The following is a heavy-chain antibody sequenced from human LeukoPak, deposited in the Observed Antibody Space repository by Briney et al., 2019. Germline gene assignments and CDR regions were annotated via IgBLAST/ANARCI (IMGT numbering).Heavy chain of an antibody. CDR2: INHSGST. D-gene: IGHD2-2*02. J-gene: IGHJ5*02. CDR3: ARGHCSSTSCYTNWFDP. CDR1: GGSISSGGYY. V-gene: IGHV4-39*07. Sequence: SETLSLTCTVSGGSISSGGYYWSWIRQPPGKGLEWIGEINHSGSTNYNPSLKSRVTISVDTSKNQFSLKLSSVTAADTAVYYCARGHCSSTSCYTNWFDPWGQGTLVTVSS.